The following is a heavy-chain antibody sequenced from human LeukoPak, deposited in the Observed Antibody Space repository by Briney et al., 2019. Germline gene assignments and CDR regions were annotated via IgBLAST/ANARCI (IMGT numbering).Heavy chain of an antibody. D-gene: IGHD1-14*01. CDR2: IKQDGSEK. CDR3: ARDTGYGMDV. Sequence: GGSLRLSCAASGFTFSSYWMNWVRQAPGKGLEWVAHIKQDGSEKYYVDSVKGRFTVSRDNAKNSLYLQMNSLRAEDTAVYYRARDTGYGMDVWGKGTTVTVSS. CDR1: GFTFSSYW. J-gene: IGHJ6*04. V-gene: IGHV3-7*03.